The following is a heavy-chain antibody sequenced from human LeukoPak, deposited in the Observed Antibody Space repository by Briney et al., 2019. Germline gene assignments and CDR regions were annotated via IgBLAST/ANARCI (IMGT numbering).Heavy chain of an antibody. CDR3: ARDIAAVAGKGHLFDY. J-gene: IGHJ4*02. Sequence: PSETLSPTCAVYGGSFSGFYWSWIRQPPGKGLEWIGYIYSSGSTNYNPSLKSRVTISLDTSKNQFSLKLNSVTAADTAVYYCARDIAAVAGKGHLFDYWGQGTLVTVSS. CDR2: IYSSGST. V-gene: IGHV4-59*01. CDR1: GGSFSGFY. D-gene: IGHD6-19*01.